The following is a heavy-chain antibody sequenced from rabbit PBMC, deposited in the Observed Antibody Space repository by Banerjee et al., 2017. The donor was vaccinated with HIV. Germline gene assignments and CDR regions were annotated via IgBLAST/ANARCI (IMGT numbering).Heavy chain of an antibody. Sequence: QSLEESGGDLVKPGASLTLTCTASGFSFSSVYYMCWVRQAPGRGLEWIACIWPGSSGASYYASWAKGRFTISKTSSTTVTLQMTSLTAADTATYFCAREDHAHVGDAYAGWLDLWGQGTLVT. CDR1: GFSFSSVYY. V-gene: IGHV1S40*01. CDR3: AREDHAHVGDAYAGWLDL. CDR2: IWPGSSGAS. J-gene: IGHJ5*01. D-gene: IGHD6-1*01.